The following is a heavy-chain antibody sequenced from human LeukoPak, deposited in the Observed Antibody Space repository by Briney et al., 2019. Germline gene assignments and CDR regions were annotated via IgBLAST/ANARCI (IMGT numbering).Heavy chain of an antibody. V-gene: IGHV4-61*02. Sequence: PSETLSLTCTVSGGSISSGNYYWSWIRQPAGKGLEWVGRIYTSGSTNYNPSLKSRVTISVDTSKSQFSLKLSSVIAADTAVYYCARATYEDFDYWGQGTLVTVSS. CDR1: GGSISSGNYY. D-gene: IGHD3-22*01. CDR2: IYTSGST. CDR3: ARATYEDFDY. J-gene: IGHJ4*02.